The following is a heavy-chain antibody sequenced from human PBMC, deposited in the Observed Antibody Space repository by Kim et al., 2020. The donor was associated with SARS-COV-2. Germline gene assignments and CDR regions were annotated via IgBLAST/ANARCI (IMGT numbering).Heavy chain of an antibody. CDR2: ISGNSNYI. CDR1: GFTFSSYT. Sequence: GGSLRLSCAASGFTFSSYTMNWVRQAPGKGLEWVSSISGNSNYIYYADSLKGRFTISRDNAKNSLYLQMNSLRAEDTAIYYCANNDYGDAGGYWGQGTLVTVSS. J-gene: IGHJ4*02. D-gene: IGHD4-17*01. CDR3: ANNDYGDAGGY. V-gene: IGHV3-21*01.